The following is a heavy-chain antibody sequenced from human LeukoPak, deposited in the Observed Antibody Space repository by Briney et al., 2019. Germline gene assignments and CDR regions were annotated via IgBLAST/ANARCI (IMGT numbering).Heavy chain of an antibody. CDR3: AREGGDDYGGKAEWFDP. CDR1: GYTFTSYG. Sequence: ASVKVSCKASGYTFTSYGISWVRQAPGQGLEWMGRINPNSGGTNYAQKFQGRVTMTRDTSISTAYMELSRLRSDDTAVYYCAREGGDDYGGKAEWFDPWGQGTLVTVSS. V-gene: IGHV1-2*06. D-gene: IGHD4-23*01. CDR2: INPNSGGT. J-gene: IGHJ5*02.